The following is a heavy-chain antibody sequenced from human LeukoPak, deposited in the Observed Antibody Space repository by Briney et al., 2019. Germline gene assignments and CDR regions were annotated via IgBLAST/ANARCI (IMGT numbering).Heavy chain of an antibody. J-gene: IGHJ4*02. CDR2: IYYSGST. Sequence: SETLSLTCAVYGGSFSSYYWSWIRQPPGKGLEWIGYIYYSGSTNYNPSLKSRVTISVDTSKNQFSLKLSSVTAADTAVYYCARRPGCSGGSCYPAPPDYWGQGTLVTVSS. CDR3: ARRPGCSGGSCYPAPPDY. CDR1: GGSFSSYY. D-gene: IGHD2-15*01. V-gene: IGHV4-59*08.